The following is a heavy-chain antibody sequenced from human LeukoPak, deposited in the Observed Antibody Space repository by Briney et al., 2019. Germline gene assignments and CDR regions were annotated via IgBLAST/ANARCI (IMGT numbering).Heavy chain of an antibody. D-gene: IGHD1-14*01. CDR3: ARSGTPDY. Sequence: GASVNVSCKASVYTFTSYDINWVRQATGQGLEWMGWMNPNSGNTDYAQRFQGRVTMTRTTSISTAYMELSSLRSEDTAVYYCARSGTPDYWGQGTLVTVSS. J-gene: IGHJ4*02. CDR2: MNPNSGNT. V-gene: IGHV1-8*01. CDR1: VYTFTSYD.